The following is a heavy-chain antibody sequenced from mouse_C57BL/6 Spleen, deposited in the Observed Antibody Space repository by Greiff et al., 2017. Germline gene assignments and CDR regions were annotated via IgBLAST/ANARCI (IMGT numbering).Heavy chain of an antibody. V-gene: IGHV1-26*01. CDR1: GYTFTDYY. D-gene: IGHD2-3*01. J-gene: IGHJ4*01. CDR2: INPNNGGT. CDR3: ADYDGYPGGY. Sequence: EVQLQQSGPELVKPGASVKISCKASGYTFTDYYMNWVKQSHGKSLEWIGDINPNNGGTSYNQKFKGKATLTVDKSSSTAYMELRSLTSEDSAVYYCADYDGYPGGYWGKGTSVTVSS.